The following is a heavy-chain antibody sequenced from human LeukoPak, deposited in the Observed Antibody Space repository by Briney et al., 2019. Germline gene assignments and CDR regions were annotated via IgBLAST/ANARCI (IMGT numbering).Heavy chain of an antibody. CDR2: IYHRGNT. CDR3: ARANDFWSGYTNDY. J-gene: IGHJ4*02. V-gene: IGHV4-30-2*01. Sequence: SETLSLTCTVSGDSISSGGYYWSWIRQPPGKGLEWIGYIYHRGNTYYNPSLKSRVAISVDRSKNQFSLRPSSVTAADTAVYYCARANDFWSGYTNDYWGQGTLVTVSS. CDR1: GDSISSGGYY. D-gene: IGHD3-3*01.